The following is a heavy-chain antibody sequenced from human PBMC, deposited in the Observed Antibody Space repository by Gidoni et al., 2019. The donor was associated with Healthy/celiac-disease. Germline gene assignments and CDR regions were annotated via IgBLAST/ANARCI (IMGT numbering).Heavy chain of an antibody. CDR3: ARATYYYDSSGYLSFDY. CDR1: GLTFSSYQ. D-gene: IGHD3-22*01. V-gene: IGHV3-48*03. J-gene: IGHJ4*02. CDR2: SRRSGSTI. Sequence: EVQLVESGGGLVQPGGSLTLSCAASGLTFSSYQMNWVRQAPGKGLEWVSYSRRSGSTIYYADSVKGRCTSARDNAQNSMYLQMTSLRAEDTAVYYCARATYYYDSSGYLSFDYWGQGTLVTVSS.